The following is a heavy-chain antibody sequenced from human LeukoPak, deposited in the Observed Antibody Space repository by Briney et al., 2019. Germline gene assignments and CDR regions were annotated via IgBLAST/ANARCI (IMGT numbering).Heavy chain of an antibody. D-gene: IGHD3-3*01. CDR2: MNPNSGNT. Sequence: WASVKVSCKASGYTFTSYDINWVRQATGQGLEWMGWMNPNSGNTGYAQKFQGRVTITRNTSISTAYMELSSLRSEDTAVYYCARGGDFWSGHYMDVWGKGTTVTVSS. J-gene: IGHJ6*03. CDR1: GYTFTSYD. CDR3: ARGGDFWSGHYMDV. V-gene: IGHV1-8*03.